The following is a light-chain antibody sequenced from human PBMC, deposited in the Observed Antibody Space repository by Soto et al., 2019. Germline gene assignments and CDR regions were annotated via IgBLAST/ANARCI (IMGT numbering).Light chain of an antibody. CDR2: AAS. CDR1: QCISTY. CDR3: QQLNSYPLP. Sequence: IQLTQSPSFLAASVGDRVTITCRASQCISTYLAWYQQKPGKDPKLLIYAASTLQSGVPSRFSGSGSGTEFTLTISSLQPEDFATYYCQQLNSYPLPFGGGTKVDIK. J-gene: IGKJ4*01. V-gene: IGKV1-9*01.